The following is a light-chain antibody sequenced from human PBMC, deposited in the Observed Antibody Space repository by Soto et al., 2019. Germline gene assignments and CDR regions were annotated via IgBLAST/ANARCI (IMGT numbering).Light chain of an antibody. V-gene: IGLV2-8*01. CDR1: SSDVGASKY. CDR2: EVS. J-gene: IGLJ3*02. CDR3: TSYVGSDIWV. Sequence: QSALTQPPSASGSPGQSVTISCTGTSSDVGASKYVSWYQQYPGKAPKLMIYEVSKRPSGVPDRFSGSKSGNTASLTVSGLQAEAEADYYCTSYVGSDIWVFGGGTKLTVL.